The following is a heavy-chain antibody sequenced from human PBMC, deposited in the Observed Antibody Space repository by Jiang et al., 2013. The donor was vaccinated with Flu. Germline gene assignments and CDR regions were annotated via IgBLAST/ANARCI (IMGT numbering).Heavy chain of an antibody. CDR3: ARPAYPMIVVATGAFDI. Sequence: QLVESGAEVKKPGASVKVSCKASGYTFTSYYMHWVRQAPGQGLEWMGIINPSGGSTSYAQKFQGRVTMTRDTSTSTVYMELSSLRSEDTAVYYCARPAYPMIVVATGAFDIWGQGTMVTVSS. CDR1: GYTFTSYY. CDR2: INPSGGST. D-gene: IGHD3-22*01. V-gene: IGHV1-46*01. J-gene: IGHJ3*02.